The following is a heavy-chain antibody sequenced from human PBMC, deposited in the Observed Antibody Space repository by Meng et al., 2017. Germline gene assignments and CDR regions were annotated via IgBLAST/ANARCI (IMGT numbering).Heavy chain of an antibody. CDR3: GRERDGYNYVFDY. CDR2: INPSGGST. V-gene: IGHV1-46*01. CDR1: VYTFTSYY. D-gene: IGHD5-24*01. Sequence: ASLKVSCKASVYTFTSYYMHWVRQAPGQGLEWMGIINPSGGSTSYAQKFQGRVTMTSDTSTSTVYMELSSLRSEDTAVYYCGRERDGYNYVFDYWGQGTLVTVSS. J-gene: IGHJ4*02.